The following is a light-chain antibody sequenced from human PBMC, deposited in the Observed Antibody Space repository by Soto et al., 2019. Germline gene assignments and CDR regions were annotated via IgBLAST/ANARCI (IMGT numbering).Light chain of an antibody. CDR2: EVS. CDR1: SSDVGSYNY. J-gene: IGLJ1*01. Sequence: QSALTQPASVSGSPGQSITISCTGTSSDVGSYNYVSWYQQHPGKAPKLLIYEVSNRPSGVSNRFSGSKSGNTASLTISGLQAEDGADYYCSSYTSSITVVFGTGTKVTVL. V-gene: IGLV2-14*01. CDR3: SSYTSSITVV.